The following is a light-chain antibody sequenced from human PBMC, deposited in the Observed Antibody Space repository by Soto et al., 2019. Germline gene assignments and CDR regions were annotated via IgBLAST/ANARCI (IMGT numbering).Light chain of an antibody. J-gene: IGKJ5*01. CDR3: QKYGTSEII. V-gene: IGKV3-20*01. CDR1: QSLTNSF. CDR2: DTS. Sequence: DIVLTQSPGTLSLSPGERATLSCRASQSLTNSFIAWYQQKPGQAPRLLIYDTSSRATGIPDRFSGSGSGTDFTLTISRLEPEDFAVCLCQKYGTSEIIFGEGTRLEIK.